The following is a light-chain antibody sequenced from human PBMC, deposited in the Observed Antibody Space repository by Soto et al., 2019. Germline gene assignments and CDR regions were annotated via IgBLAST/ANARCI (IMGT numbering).Light chain of an antibody. J-gene: IGLJ1*01. CDR3: SSYTSTSTPYV. Sequence: QSALTQPASVSGSPGQSITFSCTGTSSDVGGHNYVSWYQQHPGKAPKLMIYEVSDRPSGVSNRFSGSKSGNTASLTISGLQAEDEADYYCSSYTSTSTPYVFGTGTQLTVL. CDR2: EVS. V-gene: IGLV2-14*01. CDR1: SSDVGGHNY.